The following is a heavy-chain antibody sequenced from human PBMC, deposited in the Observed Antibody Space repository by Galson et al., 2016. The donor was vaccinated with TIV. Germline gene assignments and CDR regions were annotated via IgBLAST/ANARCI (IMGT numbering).Heavy chain of an antibody. CDR2: ISVNGTT. CDR3: ARCWDNDNVSTGPILWGMDV. J-gene: IGHJ6*02. D-gene: IGHD7-27*01. CDR1: GASVSTHF. V-gene: IGHV4-59*02. Sequence: ETLSLTCAVSGASVSTHFWNWIRQAPGKGLEWIGYISVNGTTSYNPSLRGRGAISLDTSKNQFSLQVTSVAAEDTAVYYCARCWDNDNVSTGPILWGMDVWGQGTSVTVSS.